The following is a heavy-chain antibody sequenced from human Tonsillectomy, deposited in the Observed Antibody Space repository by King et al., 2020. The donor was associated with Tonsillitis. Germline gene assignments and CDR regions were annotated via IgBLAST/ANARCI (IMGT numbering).Heavy chain of an antibody. D-gene: IGHD2-15*01. CDR1: GFSFSSYA. CDR3: VKASGSSFNYNYMDD. J-gene: IGHJ6*03. Sequence: VQLVESGGGLVQPGGSLRLSCSASGFSFSSYAMHWVRRAPGKGLEYVSAISSSGDTTYFADSVKDRFTISRDNSRSTVFLQMSSLRAEDAAVFYCVKASGSSFNYNYMDDWGKGTTVTVSS. V-gene: IGHV3-64D*06. CDR2: ISSSGDTT.